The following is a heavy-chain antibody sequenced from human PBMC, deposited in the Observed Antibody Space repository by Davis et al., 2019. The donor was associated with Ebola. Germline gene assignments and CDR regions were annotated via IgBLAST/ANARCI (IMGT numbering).Heavy chain of an antibody. D-gene: IGHD5-12*01. CDR2: ISGSGGST. Sequence: GESLKISCAASGFTFSSYAMSGVRQAPGKGLEWVSAISGSGGSTYYADSVKGRFTISRDNSKNTLYLQMNSLRAEDTAVYYCAKGPYSGYDFYWGQGTLVTVSS. J-gene: IGHJ4*02. CDR3: AKGPYSGYDFY. CDR1: GFTFSSYA. V-gene: IGHV3-23*01.